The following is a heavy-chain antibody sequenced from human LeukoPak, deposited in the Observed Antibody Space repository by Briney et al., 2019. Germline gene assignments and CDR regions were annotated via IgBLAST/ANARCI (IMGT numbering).Heavy chain of an antibody. Sequence: PGGSLRLSCEASGFIFNNFAMSWVRQPPGKGLEWVSGLNGGGGSTYYADSVQGRFTISRDNSKNTLYLQMNSLRAEDTAVYYCVKEELRHFDFDYWGQGTLVTVSS. CDR1: GFIFNNFA. CDR2: LNGGGGST. V-gene: IGHV3-23*01. CDR3: VKEELRHFDFDY. J-gene: IGHJ4*02. D-gene: IGHD3-9*01.